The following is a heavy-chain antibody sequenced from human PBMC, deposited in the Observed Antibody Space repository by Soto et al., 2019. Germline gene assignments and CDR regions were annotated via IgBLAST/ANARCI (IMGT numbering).Heavy chain of an antibody. CDR2: IYYSGST. CDR3: AREVKVDYSNPWGAFDI. Sequence: SETLSLTCTVSGGSISSGGYYWSWIRQHPGKGLEWIGYIYYSGSTYYNPSLKSRVTISVDTSKNQFSLKLSSLTAADTAVYYCAREVKVDYSNPWGAFDIWGQGTMVTVSS. CDR1: GGSISSGGYY. J-gene: IGHJ3*02. D-gene: IGHD4-4*01. V-gene: IGHV4-31*03.